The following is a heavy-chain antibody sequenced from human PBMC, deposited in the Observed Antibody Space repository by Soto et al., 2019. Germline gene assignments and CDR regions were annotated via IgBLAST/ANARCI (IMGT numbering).Heavy chain of an antibody. CDR2: ISGSAGST. Sequence: GGSLRLSCAASGFTFNNFAMTWVRQAPGKGLEWVSSISGSAGSTHYADSVRGRFTISRDNSKNTLYLQMNSLRAEDTAVYYCAKEDVGGYYYSGLWGQGTLVTGLL. CDR1: GFTFNNFA. CDR3: AKEDVGGYYYSGL. J-gene: IGHJ4*02. V-gene: IGHV3-23*01. D-gene: IGHD1-26*01.